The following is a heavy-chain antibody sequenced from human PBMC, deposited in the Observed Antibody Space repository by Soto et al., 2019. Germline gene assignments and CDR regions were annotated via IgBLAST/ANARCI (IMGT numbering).Heavy chain of an antibody. Sequence: QVQLQESSPGLVKPSETLSLTCTVSGGSISSYYWSWIRQPPGKGLEWIGYIYYSGSTNYNPSLKSRVTISVDTSKNQFSLKLSSVTAADTAVYYCARGGERYYDILTGYDYWGQGTLVTVSS. CDR2: IYYSGST. V-gene: IGHV4-59*01. J-gene: IGHJ4*02. D-gene: IGHD3-9*01. CDR3: ARGGERYYDILTGYDY. CDR1: GGSISSYY.